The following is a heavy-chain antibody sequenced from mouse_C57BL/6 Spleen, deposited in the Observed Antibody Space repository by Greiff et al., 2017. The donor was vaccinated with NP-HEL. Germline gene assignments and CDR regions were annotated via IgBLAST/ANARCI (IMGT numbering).Heavy chain of an antibody. CDR1: GYTFTDYY. Sequence: VQLQQSGAELVRPGASVKLSCKASGYTFTDYYINWVKQRPGQGLEWIARIYPGSGNTYYNEKFKGKATLTAEKSSSTAYMQLSSLTSEDSAVYFCARRAYEYYFDYWGQGTTLTVSS. CDR2: IYPGSGNT. V-gene: IGHV1-76*01. CDR3: ARRAYEYYFDY. J-gene: IGHJ2*01. D-gene: IGHD6-5*01.